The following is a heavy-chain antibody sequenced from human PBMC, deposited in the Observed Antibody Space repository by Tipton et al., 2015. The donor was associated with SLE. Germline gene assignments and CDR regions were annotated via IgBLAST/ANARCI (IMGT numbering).Heavy chain of an antibody. CDR2: ISDGGDT. CDR3: ARGMLTWRGAIVGVDV. D-gene: IGHD2-8*01. J-gene: IGHJ6*02. V-gene: IGHV4-59*08. Sequence: TLSLTCSVSGGSISTNYWIWIRQPPGKGLEWVGYISDGGDTNYNPSLKSRVTMSVDTAKNQFSLKLTSVTAADTAVYYCARGMLTWRGAIVGVDVWGQGTTVTVSS. CDR1: GGSISTNY.